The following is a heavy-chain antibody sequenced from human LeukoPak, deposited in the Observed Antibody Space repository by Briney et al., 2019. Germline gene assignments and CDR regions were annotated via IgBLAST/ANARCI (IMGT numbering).Heavy chain of an antibody. CDR2: IYPGDSDT. CDR1: GYSFTSYW. V-gene: IGHV5-51*01. J-gene: IGHJ4*02. CDR3: ARMYSPQWLVLSQFDY. Sequence: PGESLKISCKGSGYSFTSYWIGWVRQMPGKGLEWMGIIYPGDSDTRYSPSFQGQVTISADKSISTAYLQWSSLKASDTAMYYCARMYSPQWLVLSQFDYWGQGTLVTVSS. D-gene: IGHD6-19*01.